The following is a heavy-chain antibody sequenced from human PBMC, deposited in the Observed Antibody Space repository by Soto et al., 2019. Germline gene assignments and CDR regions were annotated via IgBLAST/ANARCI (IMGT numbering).Heavy chain of an antibody. V-gene: IGHV1-69*13. CDR1: GGTFSSYA. J-gene: IGHJ3*02. CDR3: ARARALGIVGATSTFDI. CDR2: IIPIFGTA. Sequence: SVKVSCKASGGTFSSYAISWVRQAPGQGLEWMGGIIPIFGTANYAQKFQGRVTITADESTSTAYMELSSLRSEDTAVYYCARARALGIVGATSTFDIWGQGTMVTVSS. D-gene: IGHD1-26*01.